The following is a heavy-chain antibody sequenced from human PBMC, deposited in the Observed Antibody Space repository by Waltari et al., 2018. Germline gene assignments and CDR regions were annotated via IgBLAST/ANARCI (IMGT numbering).Heavy chain of an antibody. CDR3: AKVMRGAHWDPADY. CDR1: GFSFSSYG. V-gene: IGHV3-30*02. D-gene: IGHD7-27*01. CDR2: IRYDGSNK. J-gene: IGHJ4*02. Sequence: QVQLVESGGGVVPPGGSLRLSCAASGFSFSSYGMHWARQAPGKGLEWVAFIRYDGSNKYYADSVKGRFTISRDNSKNTLYLQMNSLRAEDTAVYYCAKVMRGAHWDPADYWGQGTLVTVSS.